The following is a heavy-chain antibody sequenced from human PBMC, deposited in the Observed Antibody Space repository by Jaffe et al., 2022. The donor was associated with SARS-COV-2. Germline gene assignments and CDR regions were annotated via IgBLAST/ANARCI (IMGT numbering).Heavy chain of an antibody. Sequence: EVQLVESGGGLVQPGGSLRLSCAASGFTFSSYWMSWVRQAPGKGLEWVANIKQDGSEKYYVDSVKGRFTISRDNAKNSLYLQMNSLRAEDTAVYYCAREKGCSGGSCYEDYWGQGTLVTVSS. CDR2: IKQDGSEK. D-gene: IGHD2-15*01. CDR1: GFTFSSYW. V-gene: IGHV3-7*01. J-gene: IGHJ4*02. CDR3: AREKGCSGGSCYEDY.